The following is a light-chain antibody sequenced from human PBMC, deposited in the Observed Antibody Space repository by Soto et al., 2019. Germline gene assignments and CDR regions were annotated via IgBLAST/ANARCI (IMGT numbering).Light chain of an antibody. CDR2: GAS. CDR3: QQYGSSPFT. J-gene: IGKJ3*01. V-gene: IGKV3-20*01. CDR1: QSVSSSY. Sequence: EIVLTQSPGTLSLSPGERATLSCRASQSVSSSYLAWYQQKPGQAPRLLIYGASRRATGIPDRFSGSGSGADFTLIISRLEPEDFAVYYCQQYGSSPFTFGPGTKVDIK.